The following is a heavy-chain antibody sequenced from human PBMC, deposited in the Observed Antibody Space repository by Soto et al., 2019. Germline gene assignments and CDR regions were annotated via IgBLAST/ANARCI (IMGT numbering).Heavy chain of an antibody. V-gene: IGHV3-11*05. J-gene: IGHJ4*02. D-gene: IGHD1-26*01. CDR3: VRDLGWSPLWEY. CDR1: GFTFSDYY. Sequence: GGSLRLSCTASGFTFSDYYMSWIRQAPGEGLEWISYISSTSSYTDYADSVKGRFTISRDNAKNSLYLQMNSLRDEDTAVYYCVRDLGWSPLWEYWGQGTLVTVSS. CDR2: ISSTSSYT.